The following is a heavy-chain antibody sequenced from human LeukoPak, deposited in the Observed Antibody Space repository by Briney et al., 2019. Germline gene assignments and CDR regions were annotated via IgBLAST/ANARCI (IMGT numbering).Heavy chain of an antibody. CDR2: ISSSSSSYI. CDR3: ARFGDSYYFDY. CDR1: GFTFSSYS. D-gene: IGHD4-17*01. J-gene: IGHJ4*02. Sequence: GGSLRLSCAASGFTFSSYSMNWVRQAPGKGLEWVSSISSSSSSYIYYADSVKGRFTISRDNAKNSLYLQMNSLRAEDTAVYYCARFGDSYYFDYWGQGTLVTVSS. V-gene: IGHV3-21*01.